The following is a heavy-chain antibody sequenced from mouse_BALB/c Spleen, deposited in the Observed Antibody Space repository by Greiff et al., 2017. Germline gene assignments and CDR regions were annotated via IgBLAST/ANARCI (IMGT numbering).Heavy chain of an antibody. Sequence: QVQLKQSGPGLVAPSQSLYITCTVSGFSLTSYGVHWVSQPPGKGLEWLGVIWAGGSTNYYTAIMSRLSTSKDNTTSQVFLKMNSRHTDDTSMYCCASETYAMDYWGQGTSVTVSS. J-gene: IGHJ4*01. V-gene: IGHV2-9*02. CDR1: GFSLTSYG. CDR3: ASETYAMDY. CDR2: IWAGGST.